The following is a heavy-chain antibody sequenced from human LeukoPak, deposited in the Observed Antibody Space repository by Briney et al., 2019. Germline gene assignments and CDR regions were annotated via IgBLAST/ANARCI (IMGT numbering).Heavy chain of an antibody. CDR3: ARVPPLGYCSGGSCYRFDY. V-gene: IGHV1-46*01. D-gene: IGHD2-15*01. J-gene: IGHJ4*02. CDR2: INPSGGST. CDR1: GYTFTSYY. Sequence: GASVKVSCKASGYTFTSYYMHWVRQAPGQGLEWMGIINPSGGSTSYAQKFQGRVTMTRDMSTSTVYMELSSLRSEDTAVYYCARVPPLGYCSGGSCYRFDYWGQGTLVTVSS.